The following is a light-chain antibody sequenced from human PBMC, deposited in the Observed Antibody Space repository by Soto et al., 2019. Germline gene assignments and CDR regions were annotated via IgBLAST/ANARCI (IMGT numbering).Light chain of an antibody. CDR3: SSYTTSSTGV. CDR1: SSEVGGYNY. CDR2: DVS. J-gene: IGLJ3*02. V-gene: IGLV2-14*03. Sequence: QSALTQPASVSGSPGQSITISCTGTSSEVGGYNYVSWYKHHSGKAPKLMIYDVSSRPSGVSNRFSGLKSGNTASLSISGLQDDEEGDYYCSSYTTSSTGVFGGGNKLTVL.